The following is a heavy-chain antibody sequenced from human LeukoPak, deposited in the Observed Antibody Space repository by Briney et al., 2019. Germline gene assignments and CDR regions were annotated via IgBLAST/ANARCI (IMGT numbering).Heavy chain of an antibody. V-gene: IGHV3-7*01. J-gene: IGHJ3*02. D-gene: IGHD1-26*01. CDR1: GFTFSSYW. CDR2: IKQDGSEK. CDR3: ARDLGGSYGGGGAFDI. Sequence: PGVSLRLSCAASGFTFSSYWVSWVRQAPGKGLEWVAIIKQDGSEKYYVDSVKGRFTISRDNAKNSLYLQMNSLRAEDTAVYYCARDLGGSYGGGGAFDIWGQGTMVTVSS.